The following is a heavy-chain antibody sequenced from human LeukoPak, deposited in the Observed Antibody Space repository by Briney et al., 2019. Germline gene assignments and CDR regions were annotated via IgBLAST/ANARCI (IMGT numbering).Heavy chain of an antibody. CDR1: GFTFSSYG. Sequence: GGSLRLSCAASGFTFSSYGMHWVRQAPGKGLEWVAFIRYDGSNKYYADSVKGRFTISRDNAKNSLYLQMNSLRAEDTAVYYCARDGYGDYGPFFDYWGQGTLVTVSS. J-gene: IGHJ4*02. V-gene: IGHV3-30*02. CDR2: IRYDGSNK. D-gene: IGHD4-17*01. CDR3: ARDGYGDYGPFFDY.